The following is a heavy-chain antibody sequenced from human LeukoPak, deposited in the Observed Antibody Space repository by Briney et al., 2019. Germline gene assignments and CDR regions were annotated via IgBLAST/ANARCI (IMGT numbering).Heavy chain of an antibody. Sequence: GGSLKLSCAASGFTFSGSAMHWVRQASGKGLEWVGRIRSKANSYATAYAASVKGRFTISRDNAKNSLYLQMNSLRAEDTAVYHCARLYSSSSGKGMDVWGQGTTVTVSS. CDR3: ARLYSSSSGKGMDV. V-gene: IGHV3-73*01. J-gene: IGHJ6*02. CDR2: IRSKANSYAT. CDR1: GFTFSGSA. D-gene: IGHD6-13*01.